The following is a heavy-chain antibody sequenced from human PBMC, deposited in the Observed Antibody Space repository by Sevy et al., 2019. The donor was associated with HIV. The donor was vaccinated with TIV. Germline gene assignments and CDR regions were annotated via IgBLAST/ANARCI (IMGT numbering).Heavy chain of an antibody. Sequence: WGSLRLSCSASGFTFFNAWMSWVRQAPGKGLEWVSSISRSGGSTYYADSVKGRFTISRDNSKNTLYLQMNSLRAEETAVYYCAKVDVVVPVADYGLDVWGQGTTVTVSS. D-gene: IGHD2-2*01. CDR3: AKVDVVVPVADYGLDV. V-gene: IGHV3-23*01. CDR2: ISRSGGST. J-gene: IGHJ6*02. CDR1: GFTFFNAW.